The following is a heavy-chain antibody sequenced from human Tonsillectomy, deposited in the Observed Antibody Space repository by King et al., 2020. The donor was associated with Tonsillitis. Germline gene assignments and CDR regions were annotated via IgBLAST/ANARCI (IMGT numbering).Heavy chain of an antibody. CDR3: ARAPFVAVAGIVTNYYGMDV. J-gene: IGHJ6*02. D-gene: IGHD6-19*01. CDR1: GFTFSSYA. CDR2: ISYDGSNK. V-gene: IGHV3-30*04. Sequence: HVQLVESGGGVVQPGRSLRLSCAASGFTFSSYAMHWVRQAPGKGLEWVAVISYDGSNKYYADSLKGRFTISRDNSKNTLYLQMNSLRAEDTAVYYCARAPFVAVAGIVTNYYGMDVWGQGTTVTVSS.